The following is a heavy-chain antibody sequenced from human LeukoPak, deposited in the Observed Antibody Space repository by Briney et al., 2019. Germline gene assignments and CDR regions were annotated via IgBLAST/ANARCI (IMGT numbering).Heavy chain of an antibody. Sequence: PSETLSLTCNVSGGSISSSSYYWGWIRQPPGKGLEWIGTIYYTGSTYYNPSLKSRVTISVDTSKNQFSLKLSSVTAADTAVYYCARDAVAGAYDYWGQGTLVTVSS. CDR1: GGSISSSSYY. CDR2: IYYTGST. V-gene: IGHV4-39*07. J-gene: IGHJ4*02. CDR3: ARDAVAGAYDY. D-gene: IGHD6-19*01.